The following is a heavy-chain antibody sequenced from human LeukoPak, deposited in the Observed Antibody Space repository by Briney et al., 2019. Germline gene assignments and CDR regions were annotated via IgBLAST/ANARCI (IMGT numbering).Heavy chain of an antibody. CDR1: GYSISRGYH. D-gene: IGHD3-9*01. V-gene: IGHV4-38-2*02. CDR2: IHRSGSN. J-gene: IGHJ4*02. CDR3: ARVDWLLDY. Sequence: SETLSLTCTVSGYSISRGYHWGWIRPAPGKGLEWIGCIHRSGSNYYNPSLESRLTISVDTSDNQFSLKLSSVTAADTAVYYCARVDWLLDYWGQGTLVTVSS.